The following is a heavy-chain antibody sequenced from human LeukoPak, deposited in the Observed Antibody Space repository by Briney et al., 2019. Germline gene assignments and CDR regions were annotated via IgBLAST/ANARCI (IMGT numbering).Heavy chain of an antibody. J-gene: IGHJ4*02. Sequence: SETLSLTRTVSGGSTSSYYWSWIRQPPGKGLEWIGYIYNSGSTNYNPSLKSRVTISVDTSKNQFSLKLTSVTAADTAVYYCARARYCIRSTCYFDYWGQGTLVTVSS. V-gene: IGHV4-59*01. CDR3: ARARYCIRSTCYFDY. CDR2: IYNSGST. D-gene: IGHD2-2*01. CDR1: GGSTSSYY.